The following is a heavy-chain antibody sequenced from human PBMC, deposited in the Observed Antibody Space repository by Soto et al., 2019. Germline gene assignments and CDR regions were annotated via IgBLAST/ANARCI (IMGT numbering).Heavy chain of an antibody. J-gene: IGHJ6*02. CDR1: GYTFTSYY. V-gene: IGHV1-46*01. CDR3: ARDRYCSGGSCYSGDYYGMDV. Sequence: QVQLVQSGAEVKKPGASVKVSCKASGYTFTSYYMHWVRQAPGQGLEWMGIINPSGGSTSYAQKFQVRVPMTRDASTNTDYMELSSLRSEDTAVYYCARDRYCSGGSCYSGDYYGMDVWGQGTTVTVSS. D-gene: IGHD2-15*01. CDR2: INPSGGST.